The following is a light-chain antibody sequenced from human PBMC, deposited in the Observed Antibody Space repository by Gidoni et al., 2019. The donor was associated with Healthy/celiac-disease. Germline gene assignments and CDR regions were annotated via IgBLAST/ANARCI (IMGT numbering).Light chain of an antibody. Sequence: EIGMTQAPATLAVSPGERATLSCRASQSVSSNLAWYQQKPGQAPRLLIYGASTRATGIPARFSGSGSGTEFTLTISSLPSEDFAVYYCQQYNNWPTWTFGQGTKVEIK. V-gene: IGKV3-15*01. CDR2: GAS. CDR1: QSVSSN. CDR3: QQYNNWPTWT. J-gene: IGKJ1*01.